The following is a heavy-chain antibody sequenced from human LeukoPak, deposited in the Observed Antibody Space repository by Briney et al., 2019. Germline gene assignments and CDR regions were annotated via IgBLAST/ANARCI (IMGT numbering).Heavy chain of an antibody. CDR2: ISGSGGNT. CDR1: GFTFSTYG. D-gene: IGHD6-13*01. V-gene: IGHV3-23*01. J-gene: IGHJ4*02. CDR3: IAARYYFDY. Sequence: GGTLRLSCGASGFTFSTYGMSWVRQAPGKGLEWVSAISGSGGNTYYADSVKGRFTISRDNSKNTLYLQMNSLRAEDTAVYYCIAARYYFDYWGQGTLVTVSS.